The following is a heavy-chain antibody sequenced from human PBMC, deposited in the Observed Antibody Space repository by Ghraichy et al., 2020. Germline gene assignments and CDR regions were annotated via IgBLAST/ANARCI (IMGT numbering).Heavy chain of an antibody. CDR1: GVSISSGEYY. CDR3: ARDSHGDYPDS. Sequence: SQTLSLTCTVSGVSISSGEYYWSWIRQAPGKGLEWIGYIYFSGSTYYNPSLQSRVTLSVDTSKNQFSLNLSSVTAADTAVYYCARDSHGDYPDSWGQGTLVTVSS. CDR2: IYFSGST. D-gene: IGHD4-17*01. J-gene: IGHJ4*02. V-gene: IGHV4-30-4*01.